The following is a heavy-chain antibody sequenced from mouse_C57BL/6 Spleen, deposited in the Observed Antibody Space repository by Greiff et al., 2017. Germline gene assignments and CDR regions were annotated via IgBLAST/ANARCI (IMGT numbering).Heavy chain of an antibody. Sequence: QVQLKESGAELVKPGASVKLSCKASGYTFTEYTIHWVKQRSGQGLEWIGWFYPGSGSIKYNEKFKDKATLTADKSSSTVYMELSRLTSEDSAVYFCARHVLDGYYDYYAMDYWGQGTSVTVSS. D-gene: IGHD2-3*01. CDR1: GYTFTEYT. V-gene: IGHV1-62-2*01. J-gene: IGHJ4*01. CDR3: ARHVLDGYYDYYAMDY. CDR2: FYPGSGSI.